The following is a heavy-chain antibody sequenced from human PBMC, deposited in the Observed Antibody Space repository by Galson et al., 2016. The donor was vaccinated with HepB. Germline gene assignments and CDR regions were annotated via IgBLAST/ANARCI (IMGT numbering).Heavy chain of an antibody. CDR2: ISYDGSNR. Sequence: SLRLSCAASGFTLNNYALNWVRQAPGKGLEWVALISYDGSNRYYGDPVRGRFAISRGNFNNTLYLQMNSLRTEDTAVYYCARELSLVPGKGGHFDLWGQGILVTVSS. CDR1: GFTLNNYA. J-gene: IGHJ5*02. CDR3: ARELSLVPGKGGHFDL. V-gene: IGHV3-30*09. D-gene: IGHD6-19*01.